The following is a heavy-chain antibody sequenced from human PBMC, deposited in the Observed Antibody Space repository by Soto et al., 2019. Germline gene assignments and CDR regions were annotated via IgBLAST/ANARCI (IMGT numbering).Heavy chain of an antibody. V-gene: IGHV5-10-1*01. Sequence: GESLKISCKGSGYSFTSYWISWVRQMPGKGLEWMGRIDPSDSYTNYSPSFQGHVTISADKSISTAYLQWSSLKASDTAMYYCARRPIAAAGTSSTYYYYGTDVWGQGTTVTVSS. CDR3: ARRPIAAAGTSSTYYYYGTDV. D-gene: IGHD6-13*01. CDR2: IDPSDSYT. CDR1: GYSFTSYW. J-gene: IGHJ6*02.